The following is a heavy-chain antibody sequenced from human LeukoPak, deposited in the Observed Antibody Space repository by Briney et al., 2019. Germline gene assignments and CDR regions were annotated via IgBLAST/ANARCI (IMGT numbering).Heavy chain of an antibody. J-gene: IGHJ4*02. V-gene: IGHV3-30*03. CDR1: GFVFSAYG. CDR2: ISYDGTKQ. D-gene: IGHD3-22*01. CDR3: ARDHYFDISGYLDY. Sequence: GGSLRLSCVASGFVFSAYGMHWVRQAPGKGLEWLAVISYDGTKQYFADSVKGRFTISRDNVKNSLYLEMNSLRVEDSAVYYCARDHYFDISGYLDYWGQGTPVTVSS.